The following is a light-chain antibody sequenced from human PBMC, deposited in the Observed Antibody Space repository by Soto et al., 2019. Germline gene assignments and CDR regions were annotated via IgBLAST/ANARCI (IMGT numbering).Light chain of an antibody. Sequence: DIVLTQSPGTRSLSAGESATLSCRATQSVRHNNLNWYQQKPGQAPRLLIYLASTRATGIPARFSGSGSGTEFTLTIRSLQSEDFAIYYGQQYNNWPPTTFGQGTRLEI. CDR2: LAS. J-gene: IGKJ5*01. CDR3: QQYNNWPPTT. V-gene: IGKV3D-15*01. CDR1: QSVRHNN.